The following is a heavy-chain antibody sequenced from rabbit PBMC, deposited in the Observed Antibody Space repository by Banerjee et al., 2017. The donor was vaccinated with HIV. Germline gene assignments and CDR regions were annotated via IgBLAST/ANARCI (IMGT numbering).Heavy chain of an antibody. D-gene: IGHD1-1*01. Sequence: QEQLEESGGDLVKPEGSLTLTCTASGFSFSNKYVMCWVRQAPGKGLEWIACINTISGDTVYATWAKGRFTISKTSSTTVTLQMTSLTTADTATYFCARDPGSGGYNFDLWGQGTLVTVS. J-gene: IGHJ4*01. CDR3: ARDPGSGGYNFDL. CDR2: INTISGDT. V-gene: IGHV1S45*01. CDR1: GFSFSNKYV.